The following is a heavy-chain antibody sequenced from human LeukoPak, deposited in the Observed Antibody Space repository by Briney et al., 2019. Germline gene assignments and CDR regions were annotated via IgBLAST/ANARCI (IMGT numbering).Heavy chain of an antibody. Sequence: GASVKVSCKASGYTFTGYYMHWVRQAPGQGLEWMGWINPNSGGTNYAQKFQGRVTMTRDTSISTAYMELSRLRSGDTAVYYCARERETAVWFDPWGQGTLVTVSS. CDR1: GYTFTGYY. D-gene: IGHD5-18*01. CDR2: INPNSGGT. J-gene: IGHJ5*02. V-gene: IGHV1-2*02. CDR3: ARERETAVWFDP.